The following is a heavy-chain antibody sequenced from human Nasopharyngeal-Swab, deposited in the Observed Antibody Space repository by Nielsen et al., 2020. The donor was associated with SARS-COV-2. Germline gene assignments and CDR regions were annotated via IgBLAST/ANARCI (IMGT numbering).Heavy chain of an antibody. Sequence: GSLRLSCAASGFTFSSYSMNWVRQAPGKGLEWLSYISASSIGGSSSVIYYADSVKGRFTTSRDNAKNSMYLEMNSLRAEDTAVYYCARDRWLVQDSYFYMDVWGKGTTVTVSS. CDR2: ISASSIGGSSSVI. J-gene: IGHJ6*03. CDR3: ARDRWLVQDSYFYMDV. D-gene: IGHD6-19*01. V-gene: IGHV3-48*04. CDR1: GFTFSSYS.